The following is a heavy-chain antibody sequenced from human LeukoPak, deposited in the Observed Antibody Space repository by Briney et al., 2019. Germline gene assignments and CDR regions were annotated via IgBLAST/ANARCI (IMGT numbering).Heavy chain of an antibody. J-gene: IGHJ6*02. V-gene: IGHV4-61*01. Sequence: SETLSLTCTVSGGSISSSSYYWSWIRQPPGKGLEWIGYIYYSGSTNYNPSLKSRVTISVDTSKNQISLRLSSVTAVDTAVYYCARDGYGDHYGMDAWGQGTTVTVSS. CDR2: IYYSGST. D-gene: IGHD4-17*01. CDR3: ARDGYGDHYGMDA. CDR1: GGSISSSSYY.